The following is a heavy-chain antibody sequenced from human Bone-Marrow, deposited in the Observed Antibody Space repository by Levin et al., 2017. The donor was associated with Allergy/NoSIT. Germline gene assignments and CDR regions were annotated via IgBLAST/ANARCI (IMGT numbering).Heavy chain of an antibody. V-gene: IGHV3-7*02. D-gene: IGHD2-8*01. Sequence: TGGSLRLSCASSGFTFSGYWMAWVRQAPGKGLEWVANINRDGGDGYYVDSVKGRFTISRDNARNSLDLQMNSLRVEDTAVYYCARNGAWSSEFWGQGTLVTVSS. J-gene: IGHJ4*02. CDR2: INRDGGDG. CDR1: GFTFSGYW. CDR3: ARNGAWSSEF.